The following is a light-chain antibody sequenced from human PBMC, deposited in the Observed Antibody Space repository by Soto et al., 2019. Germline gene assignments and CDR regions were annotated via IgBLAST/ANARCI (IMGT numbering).Light chain of an antibody. V-gene: IGKV1-33*01. Sequence: DIQMTQSPSSLSASVGDRVTITCQASQDISNYLNWYQQKSGKAPKLLIYDASNLETGVPSRFSGSGSGTDFTFTISSLQPEDIATYYCQQYDNLAYTFGQGTKVDIK. CDR1: QDISNY. CDR3: QQYDNLAYT. J-gene: IGKJ2*01. CDR2: DAS.